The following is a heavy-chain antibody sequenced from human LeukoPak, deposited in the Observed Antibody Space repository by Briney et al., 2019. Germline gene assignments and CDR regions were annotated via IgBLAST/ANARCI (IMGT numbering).Heavy chain of an antibody. J-gene: IGHJ4*02. CDR1: GFTFSSYG. V-gene: IGHV3-30*02. D-gene: IGHD3-22*01. CDR2: IRYDGSNK. CDR3: AKEAEPYYYDAKTFDY. Sequence: GGSLRLSCAASGFTFSSYGMHWVRQAQGKGLEWVAFIRYDGSNKYYADSVKGRFTISRDNSKNTLYLQMNSLRAEDTAVYYCAKEAEPYYYDAKTFDYWGQGTLVTVSS.